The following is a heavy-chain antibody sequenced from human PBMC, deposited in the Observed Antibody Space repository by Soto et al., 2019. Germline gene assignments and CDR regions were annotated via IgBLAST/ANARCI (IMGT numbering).Heavy chain of an antibody. Sequence: SETLSLTCAVYGGSFSGYYWSWIRQPPGKGLEWIGEINHSGSTNYNPSLKSRVTMSVDTSKNQFSLKLSSVTAADTSVYYCARGSLGDSSGWYPFDYWGQGTLVTVSS. CDR1: GGSFSGYY. V-gene: IGHV4-34*01. D-gene: IGHD6-19*01. CDR3: ARGSLGDSSGWYPFDY. J-gene: IGHJ4*02. CDR2: INHSGST.